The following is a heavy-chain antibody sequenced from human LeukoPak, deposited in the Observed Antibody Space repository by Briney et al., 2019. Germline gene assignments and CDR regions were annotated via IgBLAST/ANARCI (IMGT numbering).Heavy chain of an antibody. Sequence: HPGGSLRLSCAASGFTFSSYGMHWFRKAPGKGLEWVEVIWYDGSNKYYADSVKGRFTISRDNSKNTLYLQMNSLRAEDTAVYYCASWGPLTYPRYFDYWGQGTLVTVSS. CDR3: ASWGPLTYPRYFDY. V-gene: IGHV3-33*08. D-gene: IGHD3-16*01. J-gene: IGHJ4*02. CDR1: GFTFSSYG. CDR2: IWYDGSNK.